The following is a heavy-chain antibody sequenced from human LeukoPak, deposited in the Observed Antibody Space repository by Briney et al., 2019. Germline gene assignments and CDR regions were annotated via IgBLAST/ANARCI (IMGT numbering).Heavy chain of an antibody. CDR1: GESISGFY. J-gene: IGHJ1*01. CDR2: IYYSGST. CDR3: VRLLRLAEFFQH. Sequence: SETLSLTCTVSGESISGFYWNWIRQPPGKGLEWIGYIYYSGSTNYNPSLKSRVTISIDTSKNQFSLKLSSVTAADTAVYYCVRLLRLAEFFQHWGQGTLVSVSS. V-gene: IGHV4-59*08.